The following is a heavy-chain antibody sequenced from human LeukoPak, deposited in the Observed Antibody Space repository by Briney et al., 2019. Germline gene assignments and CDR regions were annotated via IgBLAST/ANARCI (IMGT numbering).Heavy chain of an antibody. CDR3: SGYWDDY. D-gene: IGHD3-22*01. J-gene: IGHJ4*02. V-gene: IGHV3-30-3*01. CDR2: ISYDGSNK. CDR1: GFTFSSYA. Sequence: GGSLRLSCAASGFTFSSYAMHWVRQAPGKGLEWVAVISYDGSNKYYAGSVKGRFTISRDNSKNTLYLQMNSLGAEDTAVYYCSGYWDDYWGQGTLVTVSS.